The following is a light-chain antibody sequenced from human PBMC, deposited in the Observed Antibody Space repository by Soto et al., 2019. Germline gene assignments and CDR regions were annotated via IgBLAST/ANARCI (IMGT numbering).Light chain of an antibody. V-gene: IGLV1-47*01. CDR2: WNT. CDR1: RSNIGSNH. J-gene: IGLJ3*02. CDR3: ATWDGSLSGWV. Sequence: QSVLTQPPSASGTPGQRVTISCSGSRSNIGSNHVYWHQQLPGTAPKLLIYWNTQRPAGVPDRFSGSKSGTSASLAISGLRSEDEADYDCATWDGSLSGWVFGGGTKLTVL.